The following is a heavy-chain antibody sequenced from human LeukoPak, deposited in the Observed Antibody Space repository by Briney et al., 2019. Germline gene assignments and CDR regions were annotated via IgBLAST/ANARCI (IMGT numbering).Heavy chain of an antibody. V-gene: IGHV1-69*13. D-gene: IGHD6-13*01. J-gene: IGHJ4*02. CDR3: ASLAAAAYYFDY. CDR1: GGTFSSYA. Sequence: GASVKVSCKASGGTFSSYAISWVRQAPGLALEWMGGIIPIFGTANYAQKFQGRVTITADESTSTAYMELSSLRSEDTAVYYCASLAAAAYYFDYWGQGTLVTVSS. CDR2: IIPIFGTA.